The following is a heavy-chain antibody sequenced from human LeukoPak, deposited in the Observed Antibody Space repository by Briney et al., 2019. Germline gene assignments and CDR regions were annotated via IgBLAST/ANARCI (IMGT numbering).Heavy chain of an antibody. V-gene: IGHV3-7*03. J-gene: IGHJ4*02. CDR1: GFTFSSYW. Sequence: GGSLRLSCAASGFTFSSYWMSWVRQAPGKGLEWVANIKQDGSEKYYVDSVKGRFTISRDNAKNSLYLQMNSLRAEDTAVYYCARDSDDRVRFGELPPYYFDYWGQGTLVTVSS. CDR2: IKQDGSEK. D-gene: IGHD3-10*01. CDR3: ARDSDDRVRFGELPPYYFDY.